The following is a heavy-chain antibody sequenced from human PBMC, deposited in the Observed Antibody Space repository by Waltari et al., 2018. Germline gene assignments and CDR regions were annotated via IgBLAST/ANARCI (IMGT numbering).Heavy chain of an antibody. J-gene: IGHJ6*02. CDR2: INHSGTA. D-gene: IGHD3-3*01. Sequence: QVPLQQWGAGLLTPSETLSLTCAVSCGSFRGYPWNWIRQSPGKGLEWIGDINHSGTATYNPSLQSRVIISADTSRFQFSLNLTSVTAADSGVYYCARGAENYDFPTTTYYYYSMDVWGQGSTVTVSS. V-gene: IGHV4-34*01. CDR1: CGSFRGYP. CDR3: ARGAENYDFPTTTYYYYSMDV.